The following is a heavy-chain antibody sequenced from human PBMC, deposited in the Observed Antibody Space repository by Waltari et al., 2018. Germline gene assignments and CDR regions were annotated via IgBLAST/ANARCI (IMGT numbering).Heavy chain of an antibody. Sequence: QVQLQESGPGLVKPSGTLSLHCAVSGDSISSNYWWSWVRQSAGKGLEWIGQVHHSGRTHYNPSLQSRVTISVDKSKNQFSLNLNSVTAADTAVYYCAGDRAIGLFFDYWGQGTLVTVSS. CDR1: GDSISSNYW. V-gene: IGHV4-4*02. CDR3: AGDRAIGLFFDY. D-gene: IGHD2-2*01. J-gene: IGHJ4*02. CDR2: VHHSGRT.